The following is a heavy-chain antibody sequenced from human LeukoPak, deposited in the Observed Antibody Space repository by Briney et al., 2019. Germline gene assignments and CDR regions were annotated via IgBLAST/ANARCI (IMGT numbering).Heavy chain of an antibody. CDR3: ARAPRYIDV. V-gene: IGHV3-74*01. D-gene: IGHD6-6*01. CDR2: INSDGSNT. J-gene: IGHJ6*03. CDR1: GFTFSNYW. Sequence: PGGSLRLSCAASGFTFSNYWMHWVRQAPGKGLVWVSRINSDGSNTIYADSVKGRFTISRDNAKNTLYLQMSSLRAEDAAAYFCARAPRYIDVWGRGTTVTVSS.